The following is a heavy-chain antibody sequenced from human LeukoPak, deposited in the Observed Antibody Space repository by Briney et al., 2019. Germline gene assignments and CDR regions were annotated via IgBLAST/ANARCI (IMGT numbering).Heavy chain of an antibody. D-gene: IGHD6-13*01. V-gene: IGHV1-69*13. J-gene: IGHJ6*03. CDR1: GGTFSSYA. CDR3: ARSSSSRDYYYYYYMDV. CDR2: IIPIFGTA. Sequence: SVKVSCKASGGTFSSYAISWVRQAPGQGLEWMGGIIPIFGTANYAQKFQGRVTITADESTSTAYMELSSLRSEDAAEYYCARSSSSRDYYYYYYMDVWGKGTTVTISS.